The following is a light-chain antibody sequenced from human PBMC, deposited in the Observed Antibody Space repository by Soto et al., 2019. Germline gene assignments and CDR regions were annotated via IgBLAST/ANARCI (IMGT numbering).Light chain of an antibody. CDR3: SSYTSSSTPLYV. J-gene: IGLJ1*01. V-gene: IGLV2-14*01. Sequence: VLTQPASVSGSPGQSITISCTGTSSDVGGYNYVSWYQQHPGKAPKLTIYDVSNRPSGVSNRFSGSKSGNTASLTISGLQAEDEADYYCSSYTSSSTPLYVFGTGTKVTVL. CDR1: SSDVGGYNY. CDR2: DVS.